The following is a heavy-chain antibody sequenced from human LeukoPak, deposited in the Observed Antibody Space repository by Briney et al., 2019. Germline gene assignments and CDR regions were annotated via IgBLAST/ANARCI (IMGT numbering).Heavy chain of an antibody. CDR3: ARDLIAAAGTTWFDP. CDR2: INASGGST. D-gene: IGHD6-13*01. J-gene: IGHJ5*02. V-gene: IGHV1-46*01. CDR1: GYRFTSYY. Sequence: ASVKVSCKASGYRFTSYYMHWVRQAPGQGLEWMGIINASGGSTTYAQKFQGRVTMTRDASTSTVYMELSSLRSEDTAVYYCARDLIAAAGTTWFDPWGQGTLVTVSS.